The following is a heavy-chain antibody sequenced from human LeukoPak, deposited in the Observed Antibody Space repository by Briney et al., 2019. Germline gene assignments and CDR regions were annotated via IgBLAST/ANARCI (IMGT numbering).Heavy chain of an antibody. CDR2: IIPIFGTA. Sequence: EASVKVSCKASGGTFSSYAISWVRQAPGQGLEWMGGIIPIFGTANYAQKFQGRVTITADESTSTAYMELSSLRSEDTAVYYCAKGRGATIGHWFDPWGQGTLVTVSS. CDR1: GGTFSSYA. D-gene: IGHD1-26*01. CDR3: AKGRGATIGHWFDP. V-gene: IGHV1-69*13. J-gene: IGHJ5*02.